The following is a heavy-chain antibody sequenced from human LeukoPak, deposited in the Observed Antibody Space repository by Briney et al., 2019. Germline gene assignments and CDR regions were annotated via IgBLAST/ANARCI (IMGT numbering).Heavy chain of an antibody. CDR1: GYTGTSYG. V-gene: IGHV1-18*01. CDR3: ARVSFRRLPDSDY. CDR2: ISAYNGNT. D-gene: IGHD1-14*01. Sequence: ASVKVSCKASGYTGTSYGISWVRQAAGQWLEWMGWISAYNGNTNYAQKLEGRVTMTTDTSTSTAYMELRSLRSDDTAVYYCARVSFRRLPDSDYWGQGTLVTVSS. J-gene: IGHJ4*02.